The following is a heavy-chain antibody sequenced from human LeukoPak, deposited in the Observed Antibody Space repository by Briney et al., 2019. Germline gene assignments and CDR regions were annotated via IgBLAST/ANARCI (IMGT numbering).Heavy chain of an antibody. CDR3: AREHHGSGSYQYYFDY. Sequence: GGSLRLSCAASGFTFSSYWMSWVRQAPGKGLEWVANIKEDGSEEYYVDSVKGRFTISRDNAKNSLYLRMNSLRAEDTAVYYCAREHHGSGSYQYYFDYWGQGTLVTVSS. CDR1: GFTFSSYW. CDR2: IKEDGSEE. D-gene: IGHD3-10*01. J-gene: IGHJ4*02. V-gene: IGHV3-7*01.